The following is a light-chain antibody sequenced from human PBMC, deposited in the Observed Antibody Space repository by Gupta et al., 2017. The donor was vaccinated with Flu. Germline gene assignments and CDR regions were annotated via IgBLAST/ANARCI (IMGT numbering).Light chain of an antibody. V-gene: IGKV3-15*01. J-gene: IGKJ4*01. CDR3: QHDHSWPLT. Sequence: AAPLSVSPGERASLSCMASRSVSTNLAWYQQKPGQAPRLLIYYASARATGVPARFSGSGSGTEFTLTISRLQSEDFAVYYCQHDHSWPLTFGGGTXVEIK. CDR1: RSVSTN. CDR2: YAS.